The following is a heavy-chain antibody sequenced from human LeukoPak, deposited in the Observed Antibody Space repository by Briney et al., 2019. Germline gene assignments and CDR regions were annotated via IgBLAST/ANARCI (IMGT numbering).Heavy chain of an antibody. D-gene: IGHD2-21*02. CDR1: GYTFTSYA. V-gene: IGHV1-3*03. J-gene: IGHJ3*02. CDR3: ARALLAYCGGDCYSPHAFDI. CDR2: INAGNGNT. Sequence: ASVKVSCKASGYTFTSYAMHWVRQAPGQRLEWMGWINAGNGNTKYSQEFQGRVTITRDTSASTAYMELSSLRSEDMAVYYCARALLAYCGGDCYSPHAFDIWGQGTMVTVSS.